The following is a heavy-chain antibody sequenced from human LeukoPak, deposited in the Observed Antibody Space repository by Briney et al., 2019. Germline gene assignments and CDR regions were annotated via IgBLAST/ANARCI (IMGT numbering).Heavy chain of an antibody. J-gene: IGHJ5*02. CDR1: GVSTSSGY. CDR2: TSTSVPT. V-gene: IGHV4-4*07. D-gene: IGHD3-10*01. Sequence: SETLSLTCIVSGVSTSSGYWSWIRQPAGKGLEWMGHTSTSVPTYYNPSLKSRVTMPLDTSENHFSLKLNSVTAADTAVYYCARGYGSGSYSTWGQGTLVTVSS. CDR3: ARGYGSGSYST.